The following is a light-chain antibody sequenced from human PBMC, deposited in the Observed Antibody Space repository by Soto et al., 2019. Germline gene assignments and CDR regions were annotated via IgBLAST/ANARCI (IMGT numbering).Light chain of an antibody. CDR1: SSDVGRYNH. CDR2: DVS. J-gene: IGLJ2*01. CDR3: SSSTSSITLV. V-gene: IGLV2-14*01. Sequence: QSAPTQPASVSGSPGQSITISCTGTSSDVGRYNHVSWYQQHPGKAPKLMIYDVSNRPSGVSNRFSGSKSGNTASLTISGLQAEDEADYYCSSSTSSITLVFGGGTKLTVL.